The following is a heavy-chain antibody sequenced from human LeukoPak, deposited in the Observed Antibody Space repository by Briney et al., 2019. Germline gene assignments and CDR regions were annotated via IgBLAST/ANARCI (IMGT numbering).Heavy chain of an antibody. CDR2: IYHSGST. CDR1: GGSISSGGYS. V-gene: IGHV4-30-2*01. Sequence: SQTLSLTCAVSGGSISSGGYSWSWIRQPPGKGLEWIGYIYHSGSTYYNPSLKSRVTISVDRSKNQFSLKLSSVTAADTAVYYCAGASGGDYVGWGQGTLVTVSS. J-gene: IGHJ4*02. CDR3: AGASGGDYVG. D-gene: IGHD4-23*01.